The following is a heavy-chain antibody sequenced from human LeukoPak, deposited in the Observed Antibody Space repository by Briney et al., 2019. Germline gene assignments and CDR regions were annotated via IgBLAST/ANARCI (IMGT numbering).Heavy chain of an antibody. V-gene: IGHV4-4*07. D-gene: IGHD2-15*01. CDR3: VRAPAGCGGTCSFDY. Sequence: KPSETLSLTCTVSGASMSNSFWSWIRQPAGKGLEWIGRIYSSGRTNYNPSLKSRVTLSIDTSNNQFSLKLTSVTAADTASYYCVRAPAGCGGTCSFDYWGQGTLVTVSS. J-gene: IGHJ4*02. CDR1: GASMSNSF. CDR2: IYSSGRT.